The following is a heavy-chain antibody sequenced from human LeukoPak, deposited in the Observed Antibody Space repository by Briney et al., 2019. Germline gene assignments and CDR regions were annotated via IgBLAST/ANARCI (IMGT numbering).Heavy chain of an antibody. CDR2: ISGSGGST. Sequence: GGSLRLSGAASGFTFSSYAMSWVRQAPGKGLEWVSAISGSGGSTYYADSVKGRFTIPRDNSKNTLYLQMNSLRAEDTAVYYCAKDHYDILTGYLGVFDYWGQGTLVTVSS. D-gene: IGHD3-9*01. V-gene: IGHV3-23*01. J-gene: IGHJ4*02. CDR3: AKDHYDILTGYLGVFDY. CDR1: GFTFSSYA.